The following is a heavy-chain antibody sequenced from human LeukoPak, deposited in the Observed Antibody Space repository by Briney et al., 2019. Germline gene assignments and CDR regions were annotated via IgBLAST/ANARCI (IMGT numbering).Heavy chain of an antibody. D-gene: IGHD3-9*01. V-gene: IGHV4-4*07. CDR3: ARDGGYYDILTGYYFPAHYFDY. CDR2: IYTSGST. Sequence: NPSETLSLTCTVSGGSISSYYWSWIRQPAGKGLEWIGRIYTSGSTNYNPSLKSRVTMSVDTSKNQFSLKLSSVTAADTAVYYCARDGGYYDILTGYYFPAHYFDYWGQGTLVTVSS. J-gene: IGHJ4*02. CDR1: GGSISSYY.